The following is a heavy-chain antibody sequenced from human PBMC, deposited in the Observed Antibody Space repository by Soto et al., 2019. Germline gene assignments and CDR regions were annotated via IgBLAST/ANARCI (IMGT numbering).Heavy chain of an antibody. CDR3: AKTDRYPYYFDY. D-gene: IGHD3-16*01. J-gene: IGHJ4*02. Sequence: EVQLLESGGGLVQPGGSLRLSCAASGFTFSSYAMSWVRQAPGKGLEWVSSISGSGASTNYADSVKGRFTISRDNSKNTLYLQMNSLRTEDTAVYYCAKTDRYPYYFDYWGQGTLVTVSS. V-gene: IGHV3-23*01. CDR1: GFTFSSYA. CDR2: ISGSGAST.